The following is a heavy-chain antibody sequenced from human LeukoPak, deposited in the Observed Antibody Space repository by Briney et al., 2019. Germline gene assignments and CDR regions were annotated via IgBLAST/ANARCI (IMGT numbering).Heavy chain of an antibody. J-gene: IGHJ5*02. Sequence: SVKVSCKASGGTFSSYAISWVRQAHGQGLEWMGRIIPIFGTANYAQKFQGRVTISTDESTSTAYMELSSLRSEDTAVYYCAFGEFGVFWFDPWGQGTLVTVSS. CDR1: GGTFSSYA. V-gene: IGHV1-69*05. CDR2: IIPIFGTA. CDR3: AFGEFGVFWFDP. D-gene: IGHD3-10*01.